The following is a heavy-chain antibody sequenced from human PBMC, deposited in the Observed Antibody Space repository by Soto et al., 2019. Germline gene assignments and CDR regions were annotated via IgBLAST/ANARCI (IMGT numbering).Heavy chain of an antibody. CDR2: IYSGGST. D-gene: IGHD2-2*01. Sequence: GSLRLSCAASGFTVSSNYMSWVRQAPGKVLEWVSVIYSGGSTYYADSVKGRFTISRHNSKNTLYLQMNSLRAEDTAVYYCARVEGICSSTSCYFYYFDYWGQGTLVTVSS. J-gene: IGHJ4*02. CDR3: ARVEGICSSTSCYFYYFDY. V-gene: IGHV3-53*04. CDR1: GFTVSSNY.